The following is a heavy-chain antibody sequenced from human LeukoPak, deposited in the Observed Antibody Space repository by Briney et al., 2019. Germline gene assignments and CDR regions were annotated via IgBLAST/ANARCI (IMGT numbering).Heavy chain of an antibody. J-gene: IGHJ4*02. Sequence: GGSLRLSCAASGFTFSSYAMSWVRQAPDKGLEWVSAISGCGTPTYSADSVKGRSTISRDNSKNTLDLQMNNLRAEDTAVYYCARDLGGEYSYGFGYWSQGTLVTVSS. CDR1: GFTFSSYA. CDR3: ARDLGGEYSYGFGY. CDR2: ISGCGTPT. D-gene: IGHD5-18*01. V-gene: IGHV3-23*01.